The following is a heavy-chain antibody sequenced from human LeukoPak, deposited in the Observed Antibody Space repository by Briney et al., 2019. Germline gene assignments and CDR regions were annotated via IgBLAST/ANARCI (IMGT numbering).Heavy chain of an antibody. CDR3: AREVGYGDRQYYYYYMDV. CDR1: GFTFSSYA. V-gene: IGHV3-7*01. Sequence: PGGSLRLSCAASGFTFSSYAMSWVRQAPGKGLEWVANIKQDGSEKYYVDSVKGRFTISRDNAKNSLYLQMNSLRAEDTAVYYCAREVGYGDRQYYYYYMDVWGKGTTVTVSS. J-gene: IGHJ6*03. D-gene: IGHD4-17*01. CDR2: IKQDGSEK.